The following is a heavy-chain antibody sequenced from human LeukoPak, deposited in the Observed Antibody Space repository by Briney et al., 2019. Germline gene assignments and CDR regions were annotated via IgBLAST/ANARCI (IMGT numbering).Heavy chain of an antibody. V-gene: IGHV3-30-3*01. J-gene: IGHJ6*03. D-gene: IGHD4-11*01. CDR3: AKDPGCDNYVGCYYYYMDV. CDR1: GFTFSSYA. CDR2: ISYDGSNK. Sequence: GGSLRLSCAASGFTFSSYAMHWVRQAPGKGLEWVAVISYDGSNKYYADSVKGRFTISRDNSKNTLYLQMNSLRAEDTAVYYCAKDPGCDNYVGCYYYYMDVWGKGTTVTVSS.